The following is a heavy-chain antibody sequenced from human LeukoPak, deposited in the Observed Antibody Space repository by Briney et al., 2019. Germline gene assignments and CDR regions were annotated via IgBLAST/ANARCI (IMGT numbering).Heavy chain of an antibody. D-gene: IGHD5-24*01. Sequence: ASVKVSCKASGYTFTGYYMHWVRQAPGQGLEWMGWINPNSGGTNYAQKFQGRVTMTRDTSISTAYMELSRLRSEDTAVYYCASGSAEVATPFDYWGQGTLVTVSS. CDR3: ASGSAEVATPFDY. J-gene: IGHJ4*02. V-gene: IGHV1-2*02. CDR2: INPNSGGT. CDR1: GYTFTGYY.